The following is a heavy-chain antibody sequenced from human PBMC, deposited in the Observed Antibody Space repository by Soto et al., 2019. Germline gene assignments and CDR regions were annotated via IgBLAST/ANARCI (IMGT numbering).Heavy chain of an antibody. Sequence: QLQLQESGPGLVKPSETLSLTCTVSGGSISTSSYYWGWIRQPPGKGLEWIGSIYYSGSTNYNPSMRRRGTISGDTSKNQCSLKLSSVTAADTAVYYCARTRGSYNWFDPWGKGTLVTVSS. D-gene: IGHD1-26*01. J-gene: IGHJ5*02. CDR2: IYYSGST. V-gene: IGHV4-39*01. CDR3: ARTRGSYNWFDP. CDR1: GGSISTSSYY.